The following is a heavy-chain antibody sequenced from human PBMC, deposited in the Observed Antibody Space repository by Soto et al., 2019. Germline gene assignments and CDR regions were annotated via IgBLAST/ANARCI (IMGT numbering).Heavy chain of an antibody. Sequence: PGGSLRLSCAVSGFTFSSYAMSWVRQAPGKGLEWVSAISGSGGSTYYADSVKGRFTISRDNSKNTLYLQMNSLRAEDTAVYYCAKDQEKGGGYDLGSHYYDSSGYYYPFDYWGQGTLVTVPQ. CDR2: ISGSGGST. CDR3: AKDQEKGGGYDLGSHYYDSSGYYYPFDY. J-gene: IGHJ4*02. D-gene: IGHD3-22*01. V-gene: IGHV3-23*01. CDR1: GFTFSSYA.